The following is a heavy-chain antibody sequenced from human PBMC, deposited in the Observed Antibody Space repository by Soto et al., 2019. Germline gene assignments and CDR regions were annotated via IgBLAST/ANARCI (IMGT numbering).Heavy chain of an antibody. J-gene: IGHJ4*02. D-gene: IGHD2-15*01. V-gene: IGHV2-5*02. CDR2: IYWDDDK. CDR3: AHRDYRSGFFDY. CDR1: GFSLTTSGVA. Sequence: QITLKESGPPLVKPTQTLTLTCTFSGFSLTTSGVAVGWIRQPPGKALEWLALIYWDDDKRYSPSLKSRLTITKDTYKNQVLRTMTPMDPGDTATYYCAHRDYRSGFFDYWGQGVLVNVSS.